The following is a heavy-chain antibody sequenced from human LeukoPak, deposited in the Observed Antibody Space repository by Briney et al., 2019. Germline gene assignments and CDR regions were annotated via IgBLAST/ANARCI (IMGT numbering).Heavy chain of an antibody. CDR2: IYQSGST. CDR1: GYSISSGYY. Sequence: PSETLSLTCVVSGYSISSGYYWGWIRQPPGKGLEWIGSIYQSGSTYYNPSLKSRVTISVDMSKNQFSLNLTSVTAADTAVYYCARGLAAVTYYYYYYMDVWGKGTTVTVSS. D-gene: IGHD6-25*01. V-gene: IGHV4-38-2*01. CDR3: ARGLAAVTYYYYYYMDV. J-gene: IGHJ6*03.